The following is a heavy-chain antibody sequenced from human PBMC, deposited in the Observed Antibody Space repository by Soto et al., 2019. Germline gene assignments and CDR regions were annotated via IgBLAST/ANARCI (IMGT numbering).Heavy chain of an antibody. D-gene: IGHD3-10*01. CDR1: GFTFSTYA. Sequence: GGSLRLSCAASGFTFSTYAMSWVRQAPGKGLEWVSTIDNSGGITYYADSVKGRFTISRDNSKNTLYLQMNSLRAEDTAVYYCAREVGSGNSRRFDPWGRGNLVTVSS. CDR2: IDNSGGIT. V-gene: IGHV3-23*01. CDR3: AREVGSGNSRRFDP. J-gene: IGHJ5*02.